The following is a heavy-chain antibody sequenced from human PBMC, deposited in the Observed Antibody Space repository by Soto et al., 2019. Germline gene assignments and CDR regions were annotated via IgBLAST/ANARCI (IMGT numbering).Heavy chain of an antibody. D-gene: IGHD4-4*01. CDR1: GYTYTSYG. CDR3: ARGLTTVTIEYFYYYYMDV. Sequence: QVQLVQSGAEVKKPGASVKVSCKASGYTYTSYGISWVRQAPGQGLEWMGWISAYNGNTNYAQKLQGRVTMTTDTSTSTAYMELRSLRSDDTAVYYCARGLTTVTIEYFYYYYMDVGGKGTTVTVSS. CDR2: ISAYNGNT. J-gene: IGHJ6*03. V-gene: IGHV1-18*01.